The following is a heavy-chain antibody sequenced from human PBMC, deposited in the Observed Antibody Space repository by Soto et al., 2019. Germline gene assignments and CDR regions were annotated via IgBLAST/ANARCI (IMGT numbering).Heavy chain of an antibody. Sequence: QVQLQESGPGLVKPSGTLSLTCAVSGGSISSSNWWSWVRQPPGKGLEWIGEIYHSGSTNYNPSLKSRGTISVDKSKNQFSLKLSSVTAADTAVYYCATPIAARPGGLWFDPWGQGTLVTVSS. CDR3: ATPIAARPGGLWFDP. CDR1: GGSISSSNW. V-gene: IGHV4-4*02. D-gene: IGHD6-6*01. CDR2: IYHSGST. J-gene: IGHJ5*02.